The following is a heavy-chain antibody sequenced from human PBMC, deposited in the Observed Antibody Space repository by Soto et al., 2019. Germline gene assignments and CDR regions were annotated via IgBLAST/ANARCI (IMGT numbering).Heavy chain of an antibody. V-gene: IGHV4-59*01. Sequence: SETLSLTCTVSGGSISSYYWSWIRQPPGKGLEWIGYIYYSGSTNYNPSLKSRVTISVDTSKNQFSLKLSSVTAADTAVYYCARAGRLATVTTDPPFDYWGQGTLLTVSS. CDR2: IYYSGST. J-gene: IGHJ4*02. CDR3: ARAGRLATVTTDPPFDY. D-gene: IGHD4-17*01. CDR1: GGSISSYY.